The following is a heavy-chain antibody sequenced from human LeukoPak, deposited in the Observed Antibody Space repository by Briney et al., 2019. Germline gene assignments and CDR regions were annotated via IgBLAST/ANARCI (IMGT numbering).Heavy chain of an antibody. J-gene: IGHJ6*03. V-gene: IGHV3-23*01. D-gene: IGHD3-10*01. CDR1: GFTFSSYG. Sequence: GGSLRLSCAASGFTFSSYGMSWVRQAPGKGLEWVSAISGSGGSTYYADSVKGRFTISRDNSKNTFYLHMNSLGVEDTAVYYCAKGGGDGTGSYSYHYYYMDVWGKGTTVTVSS. CDR2: ISGSGGST. CDR3: AKGGGDGTGSYSYHYYYMDV.